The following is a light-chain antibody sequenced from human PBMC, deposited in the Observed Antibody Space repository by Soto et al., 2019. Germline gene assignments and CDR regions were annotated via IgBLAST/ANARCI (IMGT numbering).Light chain of an antibody. CDR3: QQSFTTPPT. CDR2: FAS. Sequence: DIQMTQSPSSLSASVGDRVTITCRASQSIRRYLNWYQQIPGKAPKLLIYFASTLPSGVPSRFSGSGSGTDFTLTISSLQPEDFATYYCQQSFTTPPTFGGGTKVEL. J-gene: IGKJ4*01. V-gene: IGKV1-39*01. CDR1: QSIRRY.